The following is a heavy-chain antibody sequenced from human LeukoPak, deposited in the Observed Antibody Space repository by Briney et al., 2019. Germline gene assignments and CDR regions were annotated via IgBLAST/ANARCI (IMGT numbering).Heavy chain of an antibody. CDR1: GYTFTSFG. CDR3: ARELKVGNTGYYFDY. V-gene: IGHV1-18*01. CDR2: ISGYNDNT. D-gene: IGHD2/OR15-2a*01. Sequence: ASVKVSCKASGYTFTSFGISWVRQAPGQGLEWMGWISGYNDNTNYAQKLQGRVTMTTDTSTGTAYMELRSLRSDDTAVYYCARELKVGNTGYYFDYWGQGTLVTVSS. J-gene: IGHJ4*02.